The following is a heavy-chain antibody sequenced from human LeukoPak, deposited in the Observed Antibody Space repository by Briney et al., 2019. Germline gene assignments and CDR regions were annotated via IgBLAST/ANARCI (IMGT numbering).Heavy chain of an antibody. CDR2: ISSSTSTI. Sequence: GGSLRLSCAASGFSFSSYEMNWVRQAPGKGLEWVSYISSSTSTIYYADSVKGRFTISRDNAKNSLYLQMNSLRAEDTAVYYCARGDKVVAADYYYYMDVWGKGTTVTISS. CDR1: GFSFSSYE. V-gene: IGHV3-48*03. J-gene: IGHJ6*03. CDR3: ARGDKVVAADYYYYMDV. D-gene: IGHD2-15*01.